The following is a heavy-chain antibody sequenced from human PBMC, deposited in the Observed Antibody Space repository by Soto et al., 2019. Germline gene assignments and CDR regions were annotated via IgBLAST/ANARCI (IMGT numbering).Heavy chain of an antibody. CDR1: GFTFSSYG. CDR2: ISYDGSNK. D-gene: IGHD5-18*01. J-gene: IGHJ4*02. V-gene: IGHV3-30*18. Sequence: ESGGGVVQPGRSLRLSCAASGFTFSSYGMHWVRQAPGKGLEWVAVISYDGSNKYYADSVKGRFTISRDNSKNTLYLQMNSLRAEDTAVYYCAKEGHTARDMWAYYFDYWGQGTLVTVSS. CDR3: AKEGHTARDMWAYYFDY.